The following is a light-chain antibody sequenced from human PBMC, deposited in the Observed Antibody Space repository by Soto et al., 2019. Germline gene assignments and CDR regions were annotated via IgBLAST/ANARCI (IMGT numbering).Light chain of an antibody. J-gene: IGKJ1*01. Sequence: DIVMTQYPDSLAVSLGERATINCKSSQSVLYSSNNKNYLAWYQQKPRQPPKLLIYWASTRESGVPDRFSGGWAGTDFTLTISSLEAENVAIYYCHQYYSPPWTFGQVTKVEIK. CDR2: WAS. CDR3: HQYYSPPWT. V-gene: IGKV4-1*01. CDR1: QSVLYSSNNKNY.